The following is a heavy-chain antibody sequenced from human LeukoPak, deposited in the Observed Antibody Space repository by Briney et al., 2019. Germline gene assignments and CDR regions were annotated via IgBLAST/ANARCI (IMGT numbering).Heavy chain of an antibody. CDR2: ISYDGSNE. J-gene: IGHJ4*02. CDR3: ARTTVTHFDY. CDR1: GFAFSSYV. V-gene: IGHV3-30*04. Sequence: GSLRLSCAASGFAFSSYVMHWVRQAPGKGLEWVAIISYDGSNEYYADSVKGRFTISRDNSKNTLYLQMNSLRAEDTAVYYCARTTVTHFDYWGQGTLVTVSS. D-gene: IGHD4-17*01.